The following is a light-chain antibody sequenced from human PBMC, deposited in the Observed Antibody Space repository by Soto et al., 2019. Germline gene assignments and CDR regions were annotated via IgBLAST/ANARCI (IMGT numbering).Light chain of an antibody. J-gene: IGLJ3*02. V-gene: IGLV1-40*01. CDR2: GNS. CDR1: SSNIGAGYD. CDR3: QSYDSSLSGWV. Sequence: QSVLTQPPSVSGAPGQRVTISCTGSSSNIGAGYDVHWYQQLPGTAPHLLIYGNSNRPSGVPDRFSGSKSGTSASLAITGLQGVDEADYYCQSYDSSLSGWVFGGGTKVTVL.